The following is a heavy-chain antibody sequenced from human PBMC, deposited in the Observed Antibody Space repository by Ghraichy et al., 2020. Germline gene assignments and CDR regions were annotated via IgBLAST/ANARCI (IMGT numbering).Heavy chain of an antibody. CDR3: GKDSCRNTSCSVDN. V-gene: IGHV3-48*01. CDR2: ISSGGNDM. CDR1: GFSFSVYS. J-gene: IGHJ4*02. Sequence: GGSLRLSCAASGFSFSVYSMNWVRLVPGKGLEWISYISSGGNDMYYADSVKGRFTISRDNAKNSLYLHMINLRGEDTAVYYCGKDSCRNTSCSVDNWGQGTLVTVSS. D-gene: IGHD2-2*01.